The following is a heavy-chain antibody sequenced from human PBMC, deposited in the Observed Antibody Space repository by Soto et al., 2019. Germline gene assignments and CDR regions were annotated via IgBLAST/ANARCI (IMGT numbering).Heavy chain of an antibody. Sequence: EVQLLESGGGLVQPGGSLRLSCAASGFTFSSYAMKWVRQAPGKGLEWVSLIGESGTPTYYADSVKGRFTLSRDNSGNTLCLEMYSLRAEDTAVDYCARYIPGVRYYGMDVWGQGTTVTVSS. CDR2: IGESGTPT. J-gene: IGHJ6*02. D-gene: IGHD2-2*01. CDR3: ARYIPGVRYYGMDV. CDR1: GFTFSSYA. V-gene: IGHV3-23*01.